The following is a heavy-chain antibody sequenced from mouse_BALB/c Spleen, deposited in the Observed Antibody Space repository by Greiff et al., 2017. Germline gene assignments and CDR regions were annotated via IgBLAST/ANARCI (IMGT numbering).Heavy chain of an antibody. CDR2: IYPGSGST. CDR3: TRGDPYYYGSSYDY. CDR1: GYTFTSYW. Sequence: LQQPGSELVRPGASVKLSCKASGYTFTSYWMHWVKQRHGQGLEWIGNIYPGSGSTNYDEKFKSKGTLTVDTSSSTAYMHLSSLTSEDSAVYYCTRGDPYYYGSSYDYWGQGTTLTVSS. V-gene: IGHV1S22*01. J-gene: IGHJ2*01. D-gene: IGHD1-1*01.